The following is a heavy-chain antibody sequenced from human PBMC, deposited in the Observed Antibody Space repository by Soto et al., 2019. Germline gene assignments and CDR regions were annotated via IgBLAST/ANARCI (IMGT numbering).Heavy chain of an antibody. V-gene: IGHV1-18*01. J-gene: IGHJ6*02. D-gene: IGHD3-3*01. CDR3: ARGEMGITIFGVVTHYGMDV. CDR1: GYTFTSYG. CDR2: ISAYNGNT. Sequence: ASVKVSCKASGYTFTSYGISWVRQAPGQGLEWMGWISAYNGNTNYAQKLQGRVTMTTDTSTSTAYMELRSLRSDDTAVYYCARGEMGITIFGVVTHYGMDVWGQGTTVTVSS.